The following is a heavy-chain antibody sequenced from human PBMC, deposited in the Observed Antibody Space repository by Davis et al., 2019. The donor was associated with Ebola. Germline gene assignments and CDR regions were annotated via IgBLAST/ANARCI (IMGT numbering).Heavy chain of an antibody. CDR2: IYDSGST. CDR1: GSPLNYGGYY. D-gene: IGHD4-17*01. CDR3: ARGLDGDYHVDY. Sequence: SETLSLTCTVSGSPLNYGGYYWTWIRQHPGKGLEWIGSIYDSGSTYSNPSLKSRLTMSIDRSKKQCSLTLGSVTAADTAVYYCARGLDGDYHVDYWGQGALVTVSS. J-gene: IGHJ4*02. V-gene: IGHV4-31*03.